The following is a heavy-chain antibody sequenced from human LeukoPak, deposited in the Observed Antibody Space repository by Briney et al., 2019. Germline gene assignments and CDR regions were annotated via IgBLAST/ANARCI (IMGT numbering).Heavy chain of an antibody. V-gene: IGHV3-21*01. CDR2: ISSMSTYI. CDR1: QFTFSRYS. J-gene: IGHJ4*02. Sequence: PGGSLRLSCTASQFTFSRYSMNWVRQAPGKGLEWVSTISSMSTYIYYADSVKGRFTISRDNAKKSLYLQMNSLRAEDTAVYYCASGEEPTIIFFDNWGRGTLVTVSS. CDR3: ASGEEPTIIFFDN. D-gene: IGHD5-12*01.